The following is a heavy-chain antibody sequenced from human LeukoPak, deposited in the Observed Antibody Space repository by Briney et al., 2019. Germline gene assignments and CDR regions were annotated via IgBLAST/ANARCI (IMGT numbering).Heavy chain of an antibody. Sequence: GGSLRLSCEASGFTFSNYAMSWVRQAPGKGLEWVSAISGSASSTYHADSVKDRFTISRDNSKNTLYLQMNSLRAEDTALYYCARETYGSGSYRIDHWGQGTLVTVSS. CDR3: ARETYGSGSYRIDH. D-gene: IGHD3-10*01. CDR1: GFTFSNYA. V-gene: IGHV3-23*01. CDR2: ISGSASST. J-gene: IGHJ4*02.